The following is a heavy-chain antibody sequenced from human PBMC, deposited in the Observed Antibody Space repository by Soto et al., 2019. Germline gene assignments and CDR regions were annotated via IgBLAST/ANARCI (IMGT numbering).Heavy chain of an antibody. CDR1: GFTFYDYA. CDR3: AKDVFSGATPACWTRLDY. V-gene: IGHV3-43D*04. D-gene: IGHD2-15*01. CDR2: ISWDGTRS. Sequence: EVQLVESGGVVVQPGGSLRLSCAASGFTFYDYAMHWVRQAPGKGLEWVSLISWDGTRSYYADSVKGRFIISRDNSNESLSLLITSLGTDDSGCYYCAKDVFSGATPACWTRLDYWGPGTQVTVSS. J-gene: IGHJ4*02.